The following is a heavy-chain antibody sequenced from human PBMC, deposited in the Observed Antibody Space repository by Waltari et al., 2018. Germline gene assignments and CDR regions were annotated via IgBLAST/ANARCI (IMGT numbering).Heavy chain of an antibody. D-gene: IGHD2-15*01. CDR1: GFPFSSHS. Sequence: EVQLVESGGDLVQPGGSLRLSCVASGFPFSSHSMNWVRQAPGKGLEWVSYINSGSSTIHCADSVKGRFTISRDNAKNSLFLQMDRLRAEDTAVYYCAGDCSGSNCYSIWFDPWGQGTLVTVSS. CDR3: AGDCSGSNCYSIWFDP. J-gene: IGHJ5*02. CDR2: INSGSSTI. V-gene: IGHV3-48*04.